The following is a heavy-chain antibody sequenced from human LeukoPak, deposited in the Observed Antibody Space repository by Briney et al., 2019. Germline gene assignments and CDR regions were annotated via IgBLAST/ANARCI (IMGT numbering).Heavy chain of an antibody. Sequence: GGSLRLSCVASGFTLSSYGMHWVRQAPGKGLEWVAVIWYDGSNKYYADSVKGRFTISRDNSKNTLYLQMNSLRAEDTAVYSCARDQGSGWYGSPFDYWGQGTLVTVSS. CDR3: ARDQGSGWYGSPFDY. J-gene: IGHJ4*02. CDR2: IWYDGSNK. CDR1: GFTLSSYG. D-gene: IGHD6-19*01. V-gene: IGHV3-33*01.